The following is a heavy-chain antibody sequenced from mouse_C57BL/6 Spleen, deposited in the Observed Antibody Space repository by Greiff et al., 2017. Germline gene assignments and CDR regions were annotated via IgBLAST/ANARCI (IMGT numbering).Heavy chain of an antibody. V-gene: IGHV2-6-1*01. Sequence: VKLVESGPGLVAPSQSLSITCTVSGFSLTSYGVHWVRQPPGKGLEWLVVIWSDGSTTYNSALKSRLSISKDNSKSQVFLKMNSLQTDDTAMYXCARHGHLLWYAMDYWGQGTSVTVAS. CDR2: IWSDGST. D-gene: IGHD2-1*01. CDR1: GFSLTSYG. J-gene: IGHJ4*01. CDR3: ARHGHLLWYAMDY.